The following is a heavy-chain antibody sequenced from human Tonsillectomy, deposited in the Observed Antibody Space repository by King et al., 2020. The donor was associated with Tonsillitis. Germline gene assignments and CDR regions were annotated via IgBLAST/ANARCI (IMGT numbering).Heavy chain of an antibody. V-gene: IGHV3-9*01. CDR2: ISWNSGSI. D-gene: IGHD6-13*01. CDR1: GFSFDDFA. Sequence: VQLVESGGGLEQPGRSLRLSCAASGFSFDDFAMHWVRQAPGKGLEWVSGISWNSGSIGYADSVKGRFTISRDNAKNSLYLQMNSLKTEDTALYYCAKDGGGSSWNHNYYGMDVWGQGTTVTVSS. J-gene: IGHJ6*02. CDR3: AKDGGGSSWNHNYYGMDV.